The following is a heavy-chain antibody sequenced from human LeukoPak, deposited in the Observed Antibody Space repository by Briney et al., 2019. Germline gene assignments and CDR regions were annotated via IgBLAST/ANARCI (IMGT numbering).Heavy chain of an antibody. CDR2: IKSKTDGGTT. Sequence: GSLRLSCAASGFTFSNAWMSWVRQAPGKGLEWVGRIKSKTDGGTTDYAAPVKGRFTISRDDSKNTLYLQMNSLKTEDTAVYYCTTDENYDILTGYYVWGQGTLVTVSS. CDR3: TTDENYDILTGYYV. V-gene: IGHV3-15*01. D-gene: IGHD3-9*01. CDR1: GFTFSNAW. J-gene: IGHJ4*02.